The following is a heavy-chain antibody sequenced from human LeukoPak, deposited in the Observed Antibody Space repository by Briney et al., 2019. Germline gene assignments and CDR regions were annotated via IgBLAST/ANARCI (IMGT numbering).Heavy chain of an antibody. J-gene: IGHJ4*02. CDR2: LYSDGNT. V-gene: IGHV3-53*01. Sequence: GGSLRLSCAASGFTVITNDITWLRQAPGRGLEWVSVLYSDGNTKYADSVQGRFTISRDNSKNTLYLEMNSLSPDDTAVYYCARGVEPLAANTLAYWGQGTVVTVSS. D-gene: IGHD1-14*01. CDR3: ARGVEPLAANTLAY. CDR1: GFTVITND.